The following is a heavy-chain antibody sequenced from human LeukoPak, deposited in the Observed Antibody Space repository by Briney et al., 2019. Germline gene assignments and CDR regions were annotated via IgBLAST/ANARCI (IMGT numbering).Heavy chain of an antibody. V-gene: IGHV3-48*02. Sequence: GGSLRLSCAASGFTFSSYSMNWVRQAPGKGLEWVSYISSSSSTIYYADSVKGRFTISRDNARNSLYLQMNSLRDEDTAVYYCARDKHNTGWYLGSDYWGQGTLVTVSS. CDR3: ARDKHNTGWYLGSDY. CDR2: ISSSSSTI. CDR1: GFTFSSYS. D-gene: IGHD6-19*01. J-gene: IGHJ4*02.